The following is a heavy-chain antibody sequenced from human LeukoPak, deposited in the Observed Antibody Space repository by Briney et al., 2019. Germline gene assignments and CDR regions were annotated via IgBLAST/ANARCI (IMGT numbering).Heavy chain of an antibody. CDR1: GFTFSNSA. Sequence: GGSLRLSCAASGFTFSNSAMSWVRQAPGKGLEWVSTLSGSGITTYYADSVKGRFTISRDNSKNTLYLQMNSLRAEDTAVYYCARDYGSGNTPFDCWGQGTLVTVSS. CDR3: ARDYGSGNTPFDC. J-gene: IGHJ4*02. CDR2: LSGSGITT. D-gene: IGHD3-10*01. V-gene: IGHV3-23*01.